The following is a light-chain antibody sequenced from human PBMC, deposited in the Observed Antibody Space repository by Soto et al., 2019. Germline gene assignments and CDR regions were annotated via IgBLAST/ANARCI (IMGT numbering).Light chain of an antibody. Sequence: DIQMTQSPSSLSASVGDRVTITCQPRQNINNYLNWYQQKPGRAPRLLIYDASNWEAGVPSRFRGSGSGTDFTFTISSLQPEDIATYYCQQYENLPTFGQGTRLEIK. V-gene: IGKV1-33*01. CDR2: DAS. CDR1: QNINNY. CDR3: QQYENLPT. J-gene: IGKJ5*01.